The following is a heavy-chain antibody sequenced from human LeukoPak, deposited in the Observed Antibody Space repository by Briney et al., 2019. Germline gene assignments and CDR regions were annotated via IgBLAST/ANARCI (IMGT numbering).Heavy chain of an antibody. Sequence: SQTLSLTCTVSGGSISSGGYYWSWIRQPPAKGLEWIGYIYHSGSTYYNPSLKSRVTISVDRSKNQFSLKLSSVTAADTAVYYCATQKKGWFGDETDAFEIWGQAAMVTVSS. V-gene: IGHV4-30-2*01. CDR1: GGSISSGGYY. CDR2: IYHSGST. CDR3: ATQKKGWFGDETDAFEI. J-gene: IGHJ3*02. D-gene: IGHD3-10*01.